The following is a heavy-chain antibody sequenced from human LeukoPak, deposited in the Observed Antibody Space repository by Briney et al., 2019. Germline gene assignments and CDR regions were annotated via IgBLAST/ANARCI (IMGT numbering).Heavy chain of an antibody. CDR1: GFTFSSYS. CDR2: ISSSSSYI. V-gene: IGHV3-21*01. Sequence: PGGSLRLSCAASGFTFSSYSMNWVRQAPGKGLEWVSSISSSSSYIYYADSVKGRFTISRDNAKNSLYPQMNSLRAEDTAVYYCARVIGGRYGDAFDIWGQGTMVTVSS. CDR3: ARVIGGRYGDAFDI. J-gene: IGHJ3*02. D-gene: IGHD1-26*01.